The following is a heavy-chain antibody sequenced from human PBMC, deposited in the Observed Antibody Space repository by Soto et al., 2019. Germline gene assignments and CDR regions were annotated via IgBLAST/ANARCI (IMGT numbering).Heavy chain of an antibody. V-gene: IGHV3-13*01. D-gene: IGHD6-13*01. Sequence: GGSLRLSCEASGFTFSGFDMHWVRQPTGKGLEWVSSIGTAGDTYYAVSAKGRFTISRNNATNSLSLQMNSMKAGDTAVYFCARSQEIGTHFFDSWGQGTQVTVSS. CDR1: GFTFSGFD. CDR2: IGTAGDT. CDR3: ARSQEIGTHFFDS. J-gene: IGHJ4*02.